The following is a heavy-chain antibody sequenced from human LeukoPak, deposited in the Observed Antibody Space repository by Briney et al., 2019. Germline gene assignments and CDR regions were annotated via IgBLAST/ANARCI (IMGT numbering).Heavy chain of an antibody. CDR2: VYNSGST. CDR1: GGSISSNY. Sequence: SETLSLTGTVFGGSISSNYWSWHRQPPGKGLEWIGYVYNSGSTNYNPSLKSRVTILVDTSKNQLSLKLSSVTAADTAVYYCATQYGGKRYFDYWGQGTLVAVSS. CDR3: ATQYGGKRYFDY. V-gene: IGHV4-59*01. D-gene: IGHD2-15*01. J-gene: IGHJ4*02.